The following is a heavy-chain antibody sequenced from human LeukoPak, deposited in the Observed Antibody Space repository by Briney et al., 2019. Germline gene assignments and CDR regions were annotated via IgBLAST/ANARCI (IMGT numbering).Heavy chain of an antibody. CDR3: AKEIDTLGTNAFDI. J-gene: IGHJ3*02. D-gene: IGHD2-15*01. CDR1: GFTFSSFG. CDR2: INEDGGKT. V-gene: IGHV3-43*02. Sequence: GGSLRLSCAASGFTFSSFGMHWVRQAPGKGLEWVSLINEDGGKTFYADSVRGRFTISRDNSKNSLYLQMNSLRTEDTALYYCAKEIDTLGTNAFDIWGQGTIVTVSS.